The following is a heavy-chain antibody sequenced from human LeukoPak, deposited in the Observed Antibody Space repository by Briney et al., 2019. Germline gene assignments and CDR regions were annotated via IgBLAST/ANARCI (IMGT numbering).Heavy chain of an antibody. CDR3: TRAASSGPLFTYHMDV. V-gene: IGHV4-39*07. CDR1: GGSISSSSYY. Sequence: SETLSLTCTVSGGSISSSSYYWGWIRQPPGKGLEWIGSIYYTGSTYYNPSLKSRVTISVDTSKNQFSLKLSSVTAADTAVYYCTRAASSGPLFTYHMDVWGKGTTVTVSS. CDR2: IYYTGST. D-gene: IGHD3-22*01. J-gene: IGHJ6*03.